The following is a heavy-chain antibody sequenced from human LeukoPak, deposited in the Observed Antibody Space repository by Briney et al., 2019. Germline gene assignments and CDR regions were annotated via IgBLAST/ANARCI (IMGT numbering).Heavy chain of an antibody. CDR1: GYTFTSYG. Sequence: GASVKVSCKASGYTFTSYGISWVRQAPGQGLEWMGWISAYNGNTNYAQKLQGRVTMTTDTSTSTAYMGLRSLRSDDTAVYYCARAIVFSGSPTGIDYWGQGTLVTVSS. D-gene: IGHD1-26*01. J-gene: IGHJ4*02. CDR3: ARAIVFSGSPTGIDY. V-gene: IGHV1-18*01. CDR2: ISAYNGNT.